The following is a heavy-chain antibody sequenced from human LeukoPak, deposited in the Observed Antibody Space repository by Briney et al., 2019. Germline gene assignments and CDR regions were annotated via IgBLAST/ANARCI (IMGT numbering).Heavy chain of an antibody. D-gene: IGHD6-13*01. CDR2: INHSGST. CDR3: AREEGQQLVGYYFDY. Sequence: SSETLSLTCAVYGGSFSGYYWSWIRQPPGKGLEWIGEINHSGSTNYNPSLKSRVTISVDTSKNQFSLKLSSVTAADTAVYYCAREEGQQLVGYYFDYWGQGTLVTVSS. J-gene: IGHJ4*02. CDR1: GGSFSGYY. V-gene: IGHV4-34*01.